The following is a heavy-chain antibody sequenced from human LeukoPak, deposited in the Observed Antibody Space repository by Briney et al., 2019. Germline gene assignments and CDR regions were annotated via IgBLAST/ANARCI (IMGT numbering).Heavy chain of an antibody. CDR3: ARGVRTMIVVVSFDN. V-gene: IGHV3-48*03. J-gene: IGHJ4*02. Sequence: PGGSLRLSCAASGFTFRGHETKWVRQAPGKGLECISYIHCGGGTKYYADSVKGRLPISRENAKNSLYPQMNTLRAEDTAVYYCARGVRTMIVVVSFDNWGQGILVTVSS. D-gene: IGHD3-22*01. CDR2: IHCGGGTK. CDR1: GFTFRGHE.